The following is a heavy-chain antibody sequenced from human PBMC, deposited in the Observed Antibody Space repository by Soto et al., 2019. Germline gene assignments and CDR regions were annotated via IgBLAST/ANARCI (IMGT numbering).Heavy chain of an antibody. Sequence: QVQLVESGGGVVQPGGSLRLPCAASGFTFSGYAMHWVRQAPGKGLEWVAVISYDGTNKYYADSVKGRFTISRDNSKNTLLLQMSSLRVEDTAVYYCARDLGVLDCGMDVWGQGTTVTVSS. J-gene: IGHJ6*02. V-gene: IGHV3-30-3*01. CDR2: ISYDGTNK. D-gene: IGHD3-16*01. CDR1: GFTFSGYA. CDR3: ARDLGVLDCGMDV.